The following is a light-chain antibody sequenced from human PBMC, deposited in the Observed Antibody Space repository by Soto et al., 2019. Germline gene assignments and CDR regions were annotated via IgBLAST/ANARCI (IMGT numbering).Light chain of an antibody. CDR2: NVS. J-gene: IGKJ1*01. V-gene: IGKV2-30*01. CDR3: MHSIDWPTWT. CDR1: RSLVYSDGNTY. Sequence: DAVLTQSPLSLSVTLGQPASISCRSSRSLVYSDGNTYMHWFQQRPGQSPRRLIDNVSNRGSGVPDRFTGSGSGNDLTLEISRVEAEDVGMYYCMHSIDWPTWTFGQGTKVEIK.